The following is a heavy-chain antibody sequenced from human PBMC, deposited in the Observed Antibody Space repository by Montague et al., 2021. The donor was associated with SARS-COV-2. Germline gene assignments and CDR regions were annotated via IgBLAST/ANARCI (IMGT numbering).Heavy chain of an antibody. CDR3: SRATSVRGAVSWFDP. J-gene: IGHJ5*02. D-gene: IGHD3-10*01. CDR1: GGSISSHF. CDR2: INYNGGT. V-gene: IGHV4-59*11. Sequence: SETLSLTCTVSGGSISSHFWSFIRQPPGKGLEWIGYINYNGGTNDNPSLRSRLTMSVDTSKNHFSLHLRSMTSADTAVYFCSRATSVRGAVSWFDPWGQGILVTVSS.